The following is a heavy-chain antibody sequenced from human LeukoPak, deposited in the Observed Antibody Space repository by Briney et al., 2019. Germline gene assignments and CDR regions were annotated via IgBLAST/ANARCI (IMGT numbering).Heavy chain of an antibody. CDR1: GFTFSGYS. CDR3: AKMGYFGWGSYYPGEFYFDY. CDR2: ISWNSDTI. J-gene: IGHJ4*02. D-gene: IGHD3-10*01. Sequence: PGGSLRLSCAASGFTFSGYSMNWVRQAPGKGLEWVSSISWNSDTIYYADSVKGRFTISRDNAKNSLYLQMNSLRVEDTAFYYCAKMGYFGWGSYYPGEFYFDYWGQGTLVTVSS. V-gene: IGHV3-9*01.